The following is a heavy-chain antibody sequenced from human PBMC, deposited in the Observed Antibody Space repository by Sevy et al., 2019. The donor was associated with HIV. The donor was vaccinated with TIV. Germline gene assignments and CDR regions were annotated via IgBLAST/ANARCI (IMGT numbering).Heavy chain of an antibody. J-gene: IGHJ6*02. D-gene: IGHD3-22*01. CDR1: GYSFTSYW. CDR3: ARHRRYYYDSSGYSYYGMDV. CDR2: IYPGDSDT. V-gene: IGHV5-51*01. Sequence: GESLKISCKGSGYSFTSYWIGWVRQMPGKGLEWMGIIYPGDSDTRYSPTFQGQVTITAEKSIGTAYLQWSSLKASDTAMYYCARHRRYYYDSSGYSYYGMDVWGQGTTVTVSS.